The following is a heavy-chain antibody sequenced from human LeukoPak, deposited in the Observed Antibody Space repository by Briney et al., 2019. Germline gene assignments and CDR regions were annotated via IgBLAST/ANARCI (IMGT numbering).Heavy chain of an antibody. CDR1: GFTFSAYW. CDR3: ARSEAVAWSFDL. CDR2: LNTDGRDT. D-gene: IGHD6-19*01. Sequence: GGSLTLSCAASGFTFSAYWMHWVRQAPGKGLVWVSRLNTDGRDTRYADSVQGRFTISRDNAKNTLYLQMNSLRAEDTAVYYCARSEAVAWSFDLWGRGTLVTVSS. J-gene: IGHJ2*01. V-gene: IGHV3-74*01.